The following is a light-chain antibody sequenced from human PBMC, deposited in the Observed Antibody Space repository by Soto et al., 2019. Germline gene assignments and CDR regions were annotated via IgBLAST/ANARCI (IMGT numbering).Light chain of an antibody. CDR1: SSNIGRNT. CDR3: AAWDDSLNGYV. V-gene: IGLV1-44*01. CDR2: SNN. Sequence: QSVLTQPPSASGTPGQRVTISCSGSSSNIGRNTVNWYLHLPGTAPKLLIYSNNQRPSGVPDRFSGSKSGTSASLAISGLQSEDEADYYCAAWDDSLNGYVFGTGTKLTVL. J-gene: IGLJ1*01.